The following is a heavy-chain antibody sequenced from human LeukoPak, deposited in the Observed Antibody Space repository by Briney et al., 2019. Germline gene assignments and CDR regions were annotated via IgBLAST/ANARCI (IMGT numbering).Heavy chain of an antibody. D-gene: IGHD3-3*01. CDR3: AKLMSDFSSGNSPPLGYGSDV. CDR2: ISAGGRNT. CDR1: GLTVTSYA. V-gene: IGHV3-23*01. Sequence: GGSLRLSCAASGLTVTSYAMTWVRQAPGKALEWVSAISAGGRNTDYAESVKGRFTISRDNSKSTLYLQMNSLRAEDTAIYYCAKLMSDFSSGNSPPLGYGSDVWGQETTVTVAS. J-gene: IGHJ6*02.